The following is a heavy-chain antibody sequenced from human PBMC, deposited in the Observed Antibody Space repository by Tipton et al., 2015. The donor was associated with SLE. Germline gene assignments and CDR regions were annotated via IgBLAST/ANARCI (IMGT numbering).Heavy chain of an antibody. D-gene: IGHD2-21*01. J-gene: IGHJ5*02. CDR1: GFTFSDYY. CDR3: ARYMGETLLKNWFDP. Sequence: SLRLSCAASGFTFSDYYMSWIRQAPGKGLEWLGIVFAGDSDTRYSPSFQGQFTMSADKSISTAFLQWSSLKASDTAMYYCARYMGETLLKNWFDPWGQGTLVTVSS. V-gene: IGHV5-51*01. CDR2: VFAGDSDT.